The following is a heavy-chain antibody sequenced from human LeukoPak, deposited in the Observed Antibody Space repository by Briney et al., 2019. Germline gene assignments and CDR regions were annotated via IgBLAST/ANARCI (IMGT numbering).Heavy chain of an antibody. CDR1: GFTYSFYW. J-gene: IGHJ4*02. D-gene: IGHD3-22*01. V-gene: IGHV3-7*01. Sequence: GGSVRLSCAASGFTYSFYWMSWVRQAPGKGLEWVANIKQDRSDKYYVDSVKGRFTISRDNSKNTLYLQMNSLRAEDTAFYFCARHSNKYDYDSSGHYRSFDYWGQGTLVSVSS. CDR3: ARHSNKYDYDSSGHYRSFDY. CDR2: IKQDRSDK.